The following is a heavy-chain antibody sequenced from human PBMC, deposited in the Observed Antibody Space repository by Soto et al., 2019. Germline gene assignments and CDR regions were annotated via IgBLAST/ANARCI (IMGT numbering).Heavy chain of an antibody. CDR2: INPNSGVT. CDR3: ARASLISYTIDY. J-gene: IGHJ4*02. Sequence: QVQLIQSGAEVKKPGASVRVSCKTSGYSFTGYSVHWVRQAPGQGLEWMGWINPNSGVTKYAQKFQDWVTMTRDTSSSTAYMELTRIRTGDTAVYYCARASLISYTIDYWGQGTLVTVSS. D-gene: IGHD3-16*01. V-gene: IGHV1-2*04. CDR1: GYSFTGYS.